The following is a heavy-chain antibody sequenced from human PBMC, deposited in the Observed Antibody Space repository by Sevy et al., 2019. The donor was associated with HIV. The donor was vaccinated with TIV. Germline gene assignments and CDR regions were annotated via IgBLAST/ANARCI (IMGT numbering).Heavy chain of an antibody. D-gene: IGHD6-19*01. CDR1: GFPFNSYA. CDR3: VKDLMFGSGSTLYYGLDV. CDR2: ISSNGGNT. V-gene: IGHV3-64D*06. Sequence: GGSLRLSCSASGFPFNSYAMHWARQAPGKGLEYVSVISSNGGNTNYEDSVKGRFTISRDNSKNTLYLQMSSLRGEDTAVYYCVKDLMFGSGSTLYYGLDVWGHGTTVTVSS. J-gene: IGHJ6*02.